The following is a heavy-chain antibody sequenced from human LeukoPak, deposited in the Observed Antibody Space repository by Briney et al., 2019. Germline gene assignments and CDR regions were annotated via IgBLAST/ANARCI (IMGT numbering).Heavy chain of an antibody. D-gene: IGHD3-22*01. V-gene: IGHV3-43*02. J-gene: IGHJ4*02. CDR2: ISGDGGST. CDR3: AKDMVDYYDSSGYFDY. Sequence: PGGSLRLSCAASGFTFTSYAMSWVRQAPGKGLEWVSLISGDGGSTYYADSVKGRFTISRDNSKNSLYLQMNSLRTEDTALYYCAKDMVDYYDSSGYFDYWGQGTLVTVSS. CDR1: GFTFTSYA.